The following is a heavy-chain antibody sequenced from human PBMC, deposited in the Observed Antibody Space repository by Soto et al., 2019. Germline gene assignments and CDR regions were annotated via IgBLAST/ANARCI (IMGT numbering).Heavy chain of an antibody. CDR3: ARHRMVRYYYYGMDV. J-gene: IGHJ6*02. D-gene: IGHD6-13*01. CDR2: IDPSDSYT. V-gene: IGHV5-10-1*01. CDR1: GYSFTSYW. Sequence: PGEPLKISCNGSGYSFTSYWISWVVQMPGKGLEWMGRIDPSDSYTNYSPSFQGHVTISADKSISTAYLQWSSLKASDTAMYYCARHRMVRYYYYGMDVWGQGTTVTVSS.